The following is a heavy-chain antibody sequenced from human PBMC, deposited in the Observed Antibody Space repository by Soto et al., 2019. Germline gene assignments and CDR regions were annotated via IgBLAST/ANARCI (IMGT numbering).Heavy chain of an antibody. CDR2: IWYDGGNK. D-gene: IGHD6-19*01. Sequence: ESGGGVVQPGRSLRLSCAASGFNFSSYVMHWVRQAPGKGLEWVAVIWYDGGNKYYADSVKGRFTISRDNSKNTLYLQMNSVRGEDTAVYYCARDGQWLPRDGLRSWYYFDYCGQGTLVTVSS. J-gene: IGHJ4*02. V-gene: IGHV3-33*01. CDR3: ARDGQWLPRDGLRSWYYFDY. CDR1: GFNFSSYV.